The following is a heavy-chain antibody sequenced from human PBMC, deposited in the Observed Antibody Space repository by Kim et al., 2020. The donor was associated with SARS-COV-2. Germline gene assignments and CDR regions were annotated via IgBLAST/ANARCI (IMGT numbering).Heavy chain of an antibody. Sequence: ASVKVSCKASGYTFTGYYMHWVRQAPGQGLEWMGRINPNSGGTNYAQKFQGRVTMTRDTSISTAYMELSRLRSDDTAVYYCARDPPRSTMVRGVIGWNDRVVDYWGQGTLVTVSP. D-gene: IGHD3-10*01. CDR1: GYTFTGYY. CDR2: INPNSGGT. V-gene: IGHV1-2*06. CDR3: ARDPPRSTMVRGVIGWNDRVVDY. J-gene: IGHJ4*02.